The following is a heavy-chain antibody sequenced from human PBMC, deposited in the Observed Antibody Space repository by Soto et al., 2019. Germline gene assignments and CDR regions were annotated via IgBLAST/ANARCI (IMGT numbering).Heavy chain of an antibody. D-gene: IGHD5-12*01. CDR2: VKDGGHT. Sequence: QVQLQQWGAGLLKPSETLSLNCAVTGGSLSGYYWSWIRQPPGKGLEWIGEVKDGGHTNYSPSLRAXXTXSLXTSNNQFSLRLNSVTAADTGVYSCARGQEGVVATHWDQGSLVTVS. J-gene: IGHJ4*02. V-gene: IGHV4-34*01. CDR1: GGSLSGYY. CDR3: ARGQEGVVATH.